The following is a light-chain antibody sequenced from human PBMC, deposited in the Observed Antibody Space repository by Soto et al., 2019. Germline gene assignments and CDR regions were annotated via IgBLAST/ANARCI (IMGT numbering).Light chain of an antibody. Sequence: DIQMTQSPSSVSASVGDRVTITCRASLDISYLLAWYQQKAGRAPKLLIYAASTLEGGVPSRFSGSGSGTHFTLTISSLQPEDFATYYCHQAKSFPFTFGPGTKVDMK. J-gene: IGKJ3*01. V-gene: IGKV1-12*01. CDR3: HQAKSFPFT. CDR1: LDISYL. CDR2: AAS.